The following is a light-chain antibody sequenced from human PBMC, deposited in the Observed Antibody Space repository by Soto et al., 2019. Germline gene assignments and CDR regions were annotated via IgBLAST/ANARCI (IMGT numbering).Light chain of an antibody. CDR1: QSVSSN. V-gene: IGKV3-15*01. CDR3: QQYNKWPPPFT. CDR2: GAS. J-gene: IGKJ3*01. Sequence: DIVMTQSPATLSLSPGERATLYCRASQSVSSNLAWYQQKPGQPPRLLIYGASTRTTGIPARFSGSGSGTDFTLNISSLRSEDSAVFYCQQYNKWPPPFTFGPGTKVDIK.